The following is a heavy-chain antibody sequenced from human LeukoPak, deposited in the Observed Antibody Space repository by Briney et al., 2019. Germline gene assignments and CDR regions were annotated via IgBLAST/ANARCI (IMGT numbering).Heavy chain of an antibody. J-gene: IGHJ4*02. Sequence: ASVKVSCKASGYTFTSYDINWVRQATGQGLEWMGWMNPNSGNTGYAQKFQGRVTMTRNTSVSTAYMELSSLRSDDTAVYYCARILLRNPNYGSGNEFGYWGQGTLVTVSS. CDR3: ARILLRNPNYGSGNEFGY. V-gene: IGHV1-8*01. CDR2: MNPNSGNT. D-gene: IGHD3-10*01. CDR1: GYTFTSYD.